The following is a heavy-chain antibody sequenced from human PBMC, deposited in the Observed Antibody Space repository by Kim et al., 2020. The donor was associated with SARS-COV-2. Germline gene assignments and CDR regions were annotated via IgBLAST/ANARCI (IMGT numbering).Heavy chain of an antibody. J-gene: IGHJ5*02. V-gene: IGHV4-31*03. CDR2: IYYSGST. CDR3: ARDVDEAYYYGSWTVRWFDP. CDR1: GGSISSGGYY. D-gene: IGHD3-10*01. Sequence: SETLSLTCTVSGGSISSGGYYWSWIRQHPGKGLEWIGYIYYSGSTYYNPSLKSRVTISVDTAKNQFSLKLSSVTAADTAVYYCARDVDEAYYYGSWTVRWFDPWGQGTLVTVSS.